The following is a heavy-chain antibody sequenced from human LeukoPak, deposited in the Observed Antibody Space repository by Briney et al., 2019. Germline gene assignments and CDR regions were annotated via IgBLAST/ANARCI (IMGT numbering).Heavy chain of an antibody. Sequence: SETLSLTCTVSGYSISSGYYWGWISQPPGKGLVWIGSIYYSGSSYYNPSLKSRVTISVDTSKNQFSLKLSSVTDADTSVCYCASRLRWELIVYWGQGTLVTVSS. CDR1: GYSISSGYY. CDR2: IYYSGSS. D-gene: IGHD1-26*01. CDR3: ASRLRWELIVY. J-gene: IGHJ4*02. V-gene: IGHV4-38-2*02.